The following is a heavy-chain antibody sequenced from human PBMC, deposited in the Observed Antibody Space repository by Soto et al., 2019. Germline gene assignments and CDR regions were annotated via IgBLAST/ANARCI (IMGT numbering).Heavy chain of an antibody. CDR2: TYYRSKWYK. CDR3: VRTVGWLDP. CDR1: GDSVSSNSAA. D-gene: IGHD2-15*01. J-gene: IGHJ5*02. V-gene: IGHV6-1*01. Sequence: SQTLSLTCAISGDSVSSNSAAWNWIRQSPSRGLEWLGRTYYRSKWYKEYAASVRSRITINPDTSKNQFSLQLNSVSPEDTAVYYCVRTVGWLDPWGQGILVTVSS.